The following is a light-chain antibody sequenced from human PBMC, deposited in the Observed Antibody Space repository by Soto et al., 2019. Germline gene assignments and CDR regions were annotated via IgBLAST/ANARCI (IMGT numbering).Light chain of an antibody. CDR2: DVS. CDR1: XXDVGVYNY. CDR3: SSYTSSSTYV. J-gene: IGLJ1*01. V-gene: IGLV2-14*01. Sequence: QSALTQPASVSGSPGQWITISXTGTXXDVGVYNYVSWYQQHPGKAPKLMIYDVSNRPSGVSNRFSGSKSGNTASLTISGLQAEDEADYYCSSYTSSSTYVFGTGTKLTVL.